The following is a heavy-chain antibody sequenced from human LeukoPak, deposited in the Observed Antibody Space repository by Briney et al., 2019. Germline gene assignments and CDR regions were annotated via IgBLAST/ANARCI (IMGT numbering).Heavy chain of an antibody. CDR2: IYHSGST. Sequence: SGTLSLTCAVSGGSISSSNWWSWVRQPPGKGLEWIGEIYHSGSTNYNPSLKSRVTISVDKSKNQFSLKLSSVTAADTAVYYCARDEHGSSWSRGDYWGQGTLVTVSS. CDR1: GGSISSSNW. D-gene: IGHD6-13*01. CDR3: ARDEHGSSWSRGDY. J-gene: IGHJ4*02. V-gene: IGHV4-4*02.